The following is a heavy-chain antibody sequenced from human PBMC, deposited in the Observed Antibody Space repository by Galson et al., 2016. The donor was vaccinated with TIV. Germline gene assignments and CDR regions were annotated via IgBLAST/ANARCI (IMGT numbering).Heavy chain of an antibody. D-gene: IGHD5-18*01. Sequence: SLRLSCAASGFTFSSYALTWVRQAPGKGLEWVAAITGGGGSSYYADSVKGRFTISRDNSKKMLYLQMNSLRPDDTALYYCAKNRAVDASMDYYFYHAMDVWGQGTAVIVSS. CDR2: ITGGGGSS. V-gene: IGHV3-23*01. CDR1: GFTFSSYA. CDR3: AKNRAVDASMDYYFYHAMDV. J-gene: IGHJ6*02.